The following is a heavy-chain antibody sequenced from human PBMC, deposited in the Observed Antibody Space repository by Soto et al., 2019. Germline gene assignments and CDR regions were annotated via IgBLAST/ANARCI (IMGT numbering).Heavy chain of an antibody. Sequence: SETLSLTCTVSGGSIISGSYYWGWICQPPGKGLEWIGSIYYSGSTYYNPSLKSRVTISVDTSKNQFSLKLSSVTAADTAVYYCASVTRTCISTCCYRYYYGMDVWGQGTTVTVSS. CDR3: ASVTRTCISTCCYRYYYGMDV. CDR1: GGSIISGSYY. V-gene: IGHV4-39*07. J-gene: IGHJ6*02. D-gene: IGHD2-2*02. CDR2: IYYSGST.